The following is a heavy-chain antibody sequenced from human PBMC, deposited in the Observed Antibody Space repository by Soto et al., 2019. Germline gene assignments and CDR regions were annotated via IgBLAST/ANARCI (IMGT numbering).Heavy chain of an antibody. CDR2: SSGGGGGT. D-gene: IGHD3-9*01. CDR3: AKGSHYDILTAYHAFDF. V-gene: IGHV3-23*01. J-gene: IGHJ4*02. Sequence: EVQLLESGGGLVQPGGSLRLSCSASGFMFSNYAMSWVRQAPGKGLEWVSSSSGGGGGTHYADSVKGRFIISRDNSQNTVHLQMSRLRAEDTAMYYCAKGSHYDILTAYHAFDFWGQGTLVTVSS. CDR1: GFMFSNYA.